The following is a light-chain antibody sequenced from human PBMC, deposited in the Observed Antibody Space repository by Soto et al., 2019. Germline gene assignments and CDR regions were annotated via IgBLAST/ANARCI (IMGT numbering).Light chain of an antibody. CDR3: QQYNSYSKT. J-gene: IGKJ1*01. Sequence: SQMLPSPSTLSAAVGVSVPITFRASQSISSWLAWYQQKPGKAPKLLIYDASGLESGVPSRFSGSGSGTEFTLTISSLQPDDFAIYYCQQYNSYSKTFGQGTKVDIK. V-gene: IGKV1-5*01. CDR1: QSISSW. CDR2: DAS.